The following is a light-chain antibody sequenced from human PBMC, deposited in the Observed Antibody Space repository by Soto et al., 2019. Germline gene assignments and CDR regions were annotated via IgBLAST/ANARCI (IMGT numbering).Light chain of an antibody. CDR3: QQANSFPLT. V-gene: IGKV1D-12*01. CDR1: QGINNW. J-gene: IGKJ4*01. Sequence: VDRVTITCRASQGINNWLAWYQQKPGEPPKLLIYTTSNLQSGVPSRFSGSGSGTDFTLTISSLQPEDFATYYCQQANSFPLTFGGGTKVEIK. CDR2: TTS.